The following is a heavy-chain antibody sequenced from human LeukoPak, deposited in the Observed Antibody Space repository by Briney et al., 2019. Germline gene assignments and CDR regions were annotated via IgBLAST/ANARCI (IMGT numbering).Heavy chain of an antibody. D-gene: IGHD6-13*01. V-gene: IGHV4-39*01. Sequence: SETLSLTCTASGGSISSTSYYWGWIRRPPGRGLEWIGGIIYSGNTKYNPSLKSRVTISVDTTKNQFSLKLTSVTAADTAVYFCVRHFHCSGYVVELWGQGILVTVSS. J-gene: IGHJ4*02. CDR3: VRHFHCSGYVVEL. CDR2: IIYSGNT. CDR1: GGSISSTSYY.